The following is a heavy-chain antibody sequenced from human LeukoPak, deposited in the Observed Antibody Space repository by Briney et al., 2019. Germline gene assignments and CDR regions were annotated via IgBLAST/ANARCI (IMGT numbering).Heavy chain of an antibody. CDR3: ARVYGSGRYYYYGMDV. CDR2: IYYSGST. V-gene: IGHV4-30-4*01. CDR1: GGSISSGDYY. D-gene: IGHD3-10*01. J-gene: IGHJ6*04. Sequence: SETLSVTCTVTGGSISSGDYYWSWIRQPPGKGLEWIGYIYYSGSTYYNPSLKSRVTISVDTSKNQFSLKLSSVTAADTAVYYCARVYGSGRYYYYGMDVWGKGTTVTVSS.